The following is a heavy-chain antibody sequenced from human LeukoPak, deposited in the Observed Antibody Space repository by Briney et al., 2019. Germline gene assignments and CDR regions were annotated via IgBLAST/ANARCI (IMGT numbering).Heavy chain of an antibody. CDR1: GGTFSSYA. V-gene: IGHV1-69*05. J-gene: IGHJ6*03. CDR2: IIPIFGTA. D-gene: IGHD3-10*01. Sequence: SVTVSCKASGGTFSSYAISWVRQAPGQGLEWTGGIIPIFGTANYAQKFQGRVTITTDESTSTAYMELSSLRSEDTAVYYCARVGLTMVRGVIVYYYYYMDVWGKGTTVTVSS. CDR3: ARVGLTMVRGVIVYYYYYMDV.